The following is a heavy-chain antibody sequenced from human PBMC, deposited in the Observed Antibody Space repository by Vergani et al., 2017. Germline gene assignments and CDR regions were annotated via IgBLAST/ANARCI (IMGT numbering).Heavy chain of an antibody. Sequence: VQLVESGGGVVQPGRSLRLSCAASGFTFSSYAMHWVRQAPGKGLEWVAVICYDGSNKYHADSVKGRFTISRDNSKNTLYLQMNSLRAEDTAVYYCARDWGPWDIVVVGNYWGQGTLVTVSS. CDR1: GFTFSSYA. V-gene: IGHV3-30-3*01. J-gene: IGHJ4*02. CDR2: ICYDGSNK. D-gene: IGHD2-2*01. CDR3: ARDWGPWDIVVVGNY.